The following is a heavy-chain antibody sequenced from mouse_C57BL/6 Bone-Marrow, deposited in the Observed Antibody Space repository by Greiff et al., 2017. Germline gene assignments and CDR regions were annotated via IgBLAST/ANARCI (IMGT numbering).Heavy chain of an antibody. CDR2: ISSGGSYT. V-gene: IGHV5-6*01. Sequence: EVQLKESGGDLVKPGGSLKLSCAASGFTFSSYGMSWVRQTPDKRLEWVATISSGGSYTYYPDSVKGRFTISRDNAKNTLYLQMSSLKSEDTAMYYCARQVTTVVEVRFAYWGQGTLVTVSA. CDR1: GFTFSSYG. J-gene: IGHJ3*01. D-gene: IGHD1-1*01. CDR3: ARQVTTVVEVRFAY.